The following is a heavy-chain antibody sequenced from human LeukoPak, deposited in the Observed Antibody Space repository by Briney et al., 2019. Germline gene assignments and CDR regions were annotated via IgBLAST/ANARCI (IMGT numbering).Heavy chain of an antibody. Sequence: GGSLRLSCAASGFTFSSYSMNWVRQAPGKGLEWVSYISSSSSTIYYADSVKGRFTISRDNAKNSLYLQMNSLRAEDTVVYYCAKDKRFLEWFGAFDIWGQGTMVTVSS. V-gene: IGHV3-48*01. CDR3: AKDKRFLEWFGAFDI. CDR2: ISSSSSTI. D-gene: IGHD3-3*01. J-gene: IGHJ3*02. CDR1: GFTFSSYS.